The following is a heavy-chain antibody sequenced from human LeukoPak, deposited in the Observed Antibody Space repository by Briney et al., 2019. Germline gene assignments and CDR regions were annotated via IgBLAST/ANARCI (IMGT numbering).Heavy chain of an antibody. V-gene: IGHV3-23*01. CDR1: GFAFSSYA. D-gene: IGHD3-16*02. Sequence: GGSLRLSCAASGFAFSSYAMCWVRQAPGKGLEWVSTISDSGGSTYYANSVKGRFAISRDNSKNTLYLQMNSLRAEDTAVYYCAKDGNFDDYVWGSYRYPDYWGQGTLVTVSS. CDR3: AKDGNFDDYVWGSYRYPDY. CDR2: ISDSGGST. J-gene: IGHJ4*02.